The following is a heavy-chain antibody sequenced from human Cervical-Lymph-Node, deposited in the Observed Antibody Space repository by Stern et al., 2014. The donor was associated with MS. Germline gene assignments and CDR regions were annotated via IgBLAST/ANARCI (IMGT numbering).Heavy chain of an antibody. V-gene: IGHV4-59*08. CDR2: LYYSGNT. D-gene: IGHD5-24*01. J-gene: IGHJ4*02. CDR3: ARHGPPRRRDDSNHPNFDY. Sequence: QVQLVQSGPGLVKPSETLSLTCTVSGGSISSNYWSWIRQPPGKGLEWIGYLYYSGNTNYNPSLKSRVTTSVDTSKNQFSLSLSSGTAADTAVYYCARHGPPRRRDDSNHPNFDYWGPGTLVAVSS. CDR1: GGSISSNY.